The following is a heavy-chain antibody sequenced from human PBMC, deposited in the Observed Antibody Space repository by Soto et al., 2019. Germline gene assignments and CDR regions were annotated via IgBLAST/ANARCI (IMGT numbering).Heavy chain of an antibody. Sequence: QVQLQESGPGLVKPSETLSLTCTVSGGSLSNYYWSWTRQPPGKGLEWIGYIYYAGSTTYNPSLKSRVXMXLNXSKNQVYLKLDSVTAADTAVSYCARLGGYYQALDSWGQGTLVTVSS. CDR2: IYYAGST. J-gene: IGHJ4*02. D-gene: IGHD3-22*01. CDR3: ARLGGYYQALDS. V-gene: IGHV4-59*08. CDR1: GGSLSNYY.